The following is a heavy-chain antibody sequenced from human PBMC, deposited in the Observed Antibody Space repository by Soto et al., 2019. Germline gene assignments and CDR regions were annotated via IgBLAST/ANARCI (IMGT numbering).Heavy chain of an antibody. Sequence: GASVKVSCKASGGTFSSYAISWVRQAPGQGLEWMGGIIPIFGTANYAQKFQGRVTITADESTSTAYMELSSLRSEDTAVYYCARDDRYNWNIYYYYYGMDVWGQGTTVTASS. CDR2: IIPIFGTA. CDR1: GGTFSSYA. J-gene: IGHJ6*02. V-gene: IGHV1-69*13. CDR3: ARDDRYNWNIYYYYYGMDV. D-gene: IGHD1-20*01.